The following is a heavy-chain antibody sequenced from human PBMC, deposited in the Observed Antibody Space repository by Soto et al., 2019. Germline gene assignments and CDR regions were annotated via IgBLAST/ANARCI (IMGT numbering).Heavy chain of an antibody. Sequence: GGSLRLSCAASGFTFSSYAMSWVRQAPGKGLEWVSAISGSGGSTYYADSVKGRFTISRDNSKNTLYLQMNSLRAEDTAVYYCANFPNRDFDWLSYYFDYWGQGTLVTVSS. CDR2: ISGSGGST. CDR1: GFTFSSYA. J-gene: IGHJ4*02. V-gene: IGHV3-23*01. CDR3: ANFPNRDFDWLSYYFDY. D-gene: IGHD3-9*01.